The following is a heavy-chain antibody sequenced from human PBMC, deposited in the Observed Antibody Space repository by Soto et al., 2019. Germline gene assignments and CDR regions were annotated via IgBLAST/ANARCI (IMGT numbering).Heavy chain of an antibody. CDR2: ISGSGGST. CDR3: AKDRLRYFDRLDAFDI. D-gene: IGHD3-9*01. Sequence: GWSLRLSCAASGFTFSSYAMSWVRQAPGKGLEWVSAISGSGGSTYYADSVKGRFTISRDNSKNTLYLQMNSLRAEDTAVYYCAKDRLRYFDRLDAFDIWGQGTMVTVSS. J-gene: IGHJ3*02. V-gene: IGHV3-23*01. CDR1: GFTFSSYA.